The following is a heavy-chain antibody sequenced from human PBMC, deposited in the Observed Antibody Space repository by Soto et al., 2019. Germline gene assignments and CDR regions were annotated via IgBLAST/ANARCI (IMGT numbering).Heavy chain of an antibody. CDR2: IRGGGHST. CDR1: GFPFSSHA. CDR3: AKVGLGAAAEQDYYYYYMDV. J-gene: IGHJ6*03. Sequence: GGSLRLSCAASGFPFSSHAMSWVRQAPGKGLEWVSTIRGGGHSTDYADSMRGRITISRDNSKNTLYLEMNSLRAEDTAVYYCAKVGLGAAAEQDYYYYYMDVWGKGTTVTVSS. V-gene: IGHV3-23*01. D-gene: IGHD6-13*01.